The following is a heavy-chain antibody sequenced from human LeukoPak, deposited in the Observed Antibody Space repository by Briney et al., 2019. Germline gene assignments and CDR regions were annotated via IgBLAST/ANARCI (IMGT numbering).Heavy chain of an antibody. V-gene: IGHV4-39*01. CDR2: IYYSGST. CDR3: ARLRRPCSSTSCYGYWFDP. D-gene: IGHD2-2*01. J-gene: IGHJ5*02. CDR1: GGSISSGSYY. Sequence: SETLSLTCTVSGGSISSGSYYWSWIRQPAGKGLEWIGSIYYSGSTYYNPSLKSRVTISVDTSKNQFSLKLSSVTAADTAVYYCARLRRPCSSTSCYGYWFDPWGQGTLVTVSS.